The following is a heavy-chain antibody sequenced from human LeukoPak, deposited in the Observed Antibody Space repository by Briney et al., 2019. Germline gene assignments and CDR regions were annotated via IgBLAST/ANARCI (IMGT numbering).Heavy chain of an antibody. CDR2: IYTSGST. Sequence: PSETLSLTCTVSGGSISSSSYYWSWIRQPAGKGLEWIGRIYTSGSTNYNPSLKSRVTISVDTSKNQFSLKLSSVTAADTAVYYCARDAYYYGSGSIDYWGQGTLVTVSS. J-gene: IGHJ4*02. D-gene: IGHD3-10*01. CDR1: GGSISSSSYY. CDR3: ARDAYYYGSGSIDY. V-gene: IGHV4-61*02.